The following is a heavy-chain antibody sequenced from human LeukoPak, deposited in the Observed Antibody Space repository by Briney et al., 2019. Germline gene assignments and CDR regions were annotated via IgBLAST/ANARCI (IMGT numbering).Heavy chain of an antibody. Sequence: GGSLRLSCAASGFTFSSYGMHWVRQAPGKGLEWVAVISYDGSNKYYADSVKGRFTISRDNSKNTLYLQMNSLRAEDTAVYYCAKERIGYCGGDCYPGDFQHWGQGTLVTVSS. J-gene: IGHJ1*01. V-gene: IGHV3-30*18. CDR1: GFTFSSYG. CDR3: AKERIGYCGGDCYPGDFQH. D-gene: IGHD2-21*02. CDR2: ISYDGSNK.